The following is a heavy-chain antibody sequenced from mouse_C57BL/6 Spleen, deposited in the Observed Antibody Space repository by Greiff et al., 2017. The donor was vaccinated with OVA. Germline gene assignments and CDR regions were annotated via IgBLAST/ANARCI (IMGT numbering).Heavy chain of an antibody. J-gene: IGHJ1*03. Sequence: EVKVEESEGGLVQPGSSMKLSCTASGFTFSDYYMAWVRQVPEKGLEWVANINYDGSSTYYLDSLKSRFIISRDNAKNILYLQMSSLKSEDTATYYCARDRELGRGYFDVWGTGTTVTVSS. V-gene: IGHV5-16*01. D-gene: IGHD4-1*01. CDR1: GFTFSDYY. CDR2: INYDGSST. CDR3: ARDRELGRGYFDV.